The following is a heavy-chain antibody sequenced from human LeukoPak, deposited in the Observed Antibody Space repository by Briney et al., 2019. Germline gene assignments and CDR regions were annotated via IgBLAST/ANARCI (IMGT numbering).Heavy chain of an antibody. J-gene: IGHJ3*02. D-gene: IGHD1-26*01. CDR1: GGSISSYY. Sequence: SETLSLTCTVSGGSISSYYWSWIRQPPGKGLEWIGYIYYSGSTSYNPSLKSRVTISVDTSKNQFFLKLSSVTAADTAVYYCAREGARWEPSFSAFDIWGQGTMVTVSS. CDR2: IYYSGST. V-gene: IGHV4-59*01. CDR3: AREGARWEPSFSAFDI.